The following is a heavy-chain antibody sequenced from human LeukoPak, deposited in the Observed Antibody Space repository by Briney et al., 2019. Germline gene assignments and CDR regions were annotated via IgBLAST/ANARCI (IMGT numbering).Heavy chain of an antibody. D-gene: IGHD1-26*01. V-gene: IGHV4-4*02. CDR3: SRESGPFCPFGY. CDR1: GGSISGTNW. J-gene: IGHJ4*02. Sequence: PWGTLWLTCGVSGGSISGTNWWSWVRQPPGQGLEWIGEISLAGQTNYNPSLNGRVTMSLDKSSNQLSLHLTSVTAADTATYFCSRESGPFCPFGYWGEGTRDIVSS. CDR2: ISLAGQT.